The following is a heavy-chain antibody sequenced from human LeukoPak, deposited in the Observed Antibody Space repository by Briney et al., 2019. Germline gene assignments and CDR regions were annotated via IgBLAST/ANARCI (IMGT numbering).Heavy chain of an antibody. Sequence: ASVKVSCKASGYTFTGYYMHWVRQAPGQGLGWMGWINPNSGGTNYAQKFQGRVTMTRDTSISTAYMELSRLRSDDTAVYYCARMLDRGSAAAGTYYYYYYMDVWGKGTTVTVSS. CDR1: GYTFTGYY. CDR3: ARMLDRGSAAAGTYYYYYYMDV. CDR2: INPNSGGT. J-gene: IGHJ6*03. D-gene: IGHD6-13*01. V-gene: IGHV1-2*02.